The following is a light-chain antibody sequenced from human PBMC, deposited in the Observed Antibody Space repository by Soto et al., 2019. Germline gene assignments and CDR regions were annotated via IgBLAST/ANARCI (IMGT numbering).Light chain of an antibody. CDR1: SSDVGGYNY. Sequence: QSVLTQPASVSGSPGQSITISCTGTSSDVGGYNYVSWYQQHPGKAPKLMTYEVSNRPSGVSNRFSGSKSGYTASLSISGLQTEDEADYYCSSYTSSSTLRTVFGAGTKVTVL. V-gene: IGLV2-14*01. CDR3: SSYTSSSTLRTV. CDR2: EVS. J-gene: IGLJ1*01.